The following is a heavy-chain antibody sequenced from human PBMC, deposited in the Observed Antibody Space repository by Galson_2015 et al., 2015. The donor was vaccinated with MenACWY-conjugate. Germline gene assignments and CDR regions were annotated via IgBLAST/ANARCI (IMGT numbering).Heavy chain of an antibody. V-gene: IGHV3-74*03. CDR3: GRGVGTSGKTFAY. J-gene: IGHJ4*02. CDR1: GFTFSSYW. D-gene: IGHD1-1*01. Sequence: SLRLSCAASGFTFSSYWMHWVRQGPGKGLEWVSPINSDGSSTMYADSVKGRFTISRDNAKNTLYLQMDSLRVEDAAVYYCGRGVGTSGKTFAYWGQGNLVTVAS. CDR2: INSDGSST.